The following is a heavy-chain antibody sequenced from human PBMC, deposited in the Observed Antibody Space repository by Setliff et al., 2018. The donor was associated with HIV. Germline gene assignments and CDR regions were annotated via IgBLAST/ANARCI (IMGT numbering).Heavy chain of an antibody. CDR2: INPNSGGT. CDR3: AREAAYYYGSGSYNWFDP. CDR1: GYTFINFY. V-gene: IGHV1-2*02. D-gene: IGHD3-10*01. Sequence: GASVKVSCKASGYTFINFYIYWVRQAPGQGLEWMGWINPNSGGTNYAQKFQGRVTMTRDTSISTAYMELSRLRSEDTAVYYCAREAAYYYGSGSYNWFDPWGQGTLVTVSS. J-gene: IGHJ5*02.